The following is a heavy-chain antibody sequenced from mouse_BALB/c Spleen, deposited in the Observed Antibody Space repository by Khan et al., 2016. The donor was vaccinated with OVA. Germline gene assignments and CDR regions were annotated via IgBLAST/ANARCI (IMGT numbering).Heavy chain of an antibody. CDR2: ISTYYGDA. CDR1: GYTFTGFT. V-gene: IGHV1S137*01. J-gene: IGHJ3*01. CDR3: AGGGGGDRFVY. Sequence: QVQLKESGAELVRPGVSVKISCKGSGYTFTGFTMHWVKQSHAKSLEWIGVISTYYGDATYNQKFKGKATMTVDKSSSTAYMELARLTSEDSAIYYCAGGGGGDRFVYWGQETLVTVSA.